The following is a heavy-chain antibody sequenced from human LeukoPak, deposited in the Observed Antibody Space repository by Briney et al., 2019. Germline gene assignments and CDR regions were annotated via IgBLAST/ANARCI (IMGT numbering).Heavy chain of an antibody. V-gene: IGHV1-2*06. CDR1: GYTFTGYY. D-gene: IGHD2-15*01. J-gene: IGHJ6*02. CDR2: INPNSGGT. CDR3: AVVVVVAATRDLYYYYGMDV. Sequence: ASVKVSCKASGYTFTGYYMHWVRQAPGQGLEWMGRINPNSGGTNYAQKFQGRVTMTRDTSISTAYMELSRLRSDDTAVYYCAVVVVVAATRDLYYYYGMDVWGQGTTVTVSS.